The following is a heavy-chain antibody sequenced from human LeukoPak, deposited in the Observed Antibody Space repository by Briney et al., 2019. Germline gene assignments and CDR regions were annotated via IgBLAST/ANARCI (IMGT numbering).Heavy chain of an antibody. CDR2: IYPGDSDT. D-gene: IGHD6-19*01. J-gene: IGHJ4*02. CDR3: ARARAEWLAELFDY. V-gene: IGHV5-51*01. CDR1: GYSFTSYW. Sequence: GESLKISCKGSGYSFTSYWIGWVRQMPGKGLEWMGIIYPGDSDTRYSPSFQGQVTISADKSIGTAYLQWSSLKASDTAMYYCARARAEWLAELFDYWSQGTLVTVSS.